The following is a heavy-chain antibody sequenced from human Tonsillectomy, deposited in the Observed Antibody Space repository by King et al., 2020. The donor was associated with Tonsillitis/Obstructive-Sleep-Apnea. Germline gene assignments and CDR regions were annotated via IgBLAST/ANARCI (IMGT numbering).Heavy chain of an antibody. V-gene: IGHV3-30*18. CDR3: AKVGPHYGDYTYYFDY. D-gene: IGHD4-17*01. CDR2: ISYDGSNK. J-gene: IGHJ4*02. Sequence: VQLVESGGGVVQPGRSLRLSCAASGFTFSSYAMHWVRQAPGKGLEWVAVISYDGSNKYYADSVKGRFTISRDNSKNTLYLQMNSQRDEDTDVYYCAKVGPHYGDYTYYFDYWGQGTLVTVSS. CDR1: GFTFSSYA.